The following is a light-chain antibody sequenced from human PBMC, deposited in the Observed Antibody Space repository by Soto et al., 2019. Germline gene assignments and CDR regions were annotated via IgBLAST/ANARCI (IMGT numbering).Light chain of an antibody. V-gene: IGKV3-20*01. CDR2: GAS. Sequence: EIVLTQSPGTLSLSPGERATLSCRASQSVSSSYLAWYQQKPGQAPRLLIYGASSRATGIPDRFSGSGSRTDFTLTISRLEPEDFAVYYCQESGSSPPFTFGQGTRLEI. CDR1: QSVSSSY. CDR3: QESGSSPPFT. J-gene: IGKJ5*01.